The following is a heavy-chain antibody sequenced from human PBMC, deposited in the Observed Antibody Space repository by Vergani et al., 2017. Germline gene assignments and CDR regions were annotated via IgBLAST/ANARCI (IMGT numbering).Heavy chain of an antibody. CDR1: GYTFTSYY. CDR2: INPSGGST. J-gene: IGHJ4*02. D-gene: IGHD6-6*01. V-gene: IGHV1-46*01. CDR3: ARYGPSKYSSSCVDY. Sequence: QVQLVQSGAEVKKPGASVKVSCKASGYTFTSYYMHWVRQAPGQGLEWMGIINPSGGSTSYAQKFQGRVTMTRDTSTSTVYMELSSLRSEDTAVYYCARYGPSKYSSSCVDYWGQGTLVTFSS.